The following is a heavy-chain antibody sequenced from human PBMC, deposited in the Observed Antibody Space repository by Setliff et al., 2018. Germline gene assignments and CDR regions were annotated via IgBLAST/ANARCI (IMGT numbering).Heavy chain of an antibody. CDR2: ISSSSGYI. CDR3: ARGRNIAARLFDS. CDR1: GFTFSTHN. Sequence: GGSLRLSFAASGFTFSTHNMNWVRQAPGKGLEWVSSISSSSGYIYYADSVKGRFIISRDNAKNSLYLQMNSLRAEDTAVYYCARGRNIAARLFDSWGQGTRVTVSS. D-gene: IGHD6-6*01. V-gene: IGHV3-21*01. J-gene: IGHJ4*02.